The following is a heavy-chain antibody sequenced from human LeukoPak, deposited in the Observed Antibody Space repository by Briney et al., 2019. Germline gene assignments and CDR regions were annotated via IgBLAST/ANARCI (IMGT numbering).Heavy chain of an antibody. D-gene: IGHD6-13*01. CDR3: AGGGASAAARRFDP. V-gene: IGHV1-8*01. Sequence: ASVKVSCKASGYTFTSYDINWVRRAPGQGLEWMGWMNPNSGNTGYAQKFQGRVTITSSTSTSTAFMELGSLTSEDTAVYYCAGGGASAAARRFDPWGQGTLVTVSS. J-gene: IGHJ5*02. CDR1: GYTFTSYD. CDR2: MNPNSGNT.